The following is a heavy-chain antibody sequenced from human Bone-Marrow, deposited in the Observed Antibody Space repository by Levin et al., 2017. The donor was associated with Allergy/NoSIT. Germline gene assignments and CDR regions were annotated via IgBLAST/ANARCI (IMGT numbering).Heavy chain of an antibody. CDR2: IYWDDDK. CDR1: GFSLRATGVG. CDR3: AHRATGYCRGGSCYSG. J-gene: IGHJ4*02. V-gene: IGHV2-5*02. D-gene: IGHD2-15*01. Sequence: SGPTLVKPTQTLTLTCAFSGFSLRATGVGVGWIRQPPGKALEWLALIYWDDDKRYSPALKTRLTITKDTSKNQVVLTMTNMDPADTATYYCAHRATGYCRGGSCYSGWGQGTLVTVSS.